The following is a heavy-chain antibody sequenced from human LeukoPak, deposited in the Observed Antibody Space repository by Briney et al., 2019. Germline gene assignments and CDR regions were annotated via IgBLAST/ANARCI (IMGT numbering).Heavy chain of an antibody. CDR1: GLSFSSYV. J-gene: IGHJ4*02. CDR2: ISSKGDSA. V-gene: IGHV3-64*03. Sequence: GGSLRLSCTASGLSFSSYVMHWVRQAPGKGLECVSAISSKGDSAYYADSVRGRFTISRDNSKNSVYLQLSSLRFEDTAMYYCVKSPHYNDYVFDHWGQGTLVTVSS. D-gene: IGHD4/OR15-4a*01. CDR3: VKSPHYNDYVFDH.